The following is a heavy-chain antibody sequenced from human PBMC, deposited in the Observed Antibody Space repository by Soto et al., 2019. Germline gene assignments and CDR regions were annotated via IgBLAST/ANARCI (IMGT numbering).Heavy chain of an antibody. V-gene: IGHV1-46*01. CDR2: INPSGGST. CDR3: ARVPIFSICGGDCHYYFDY. Sequence: ASVKVSCKASGYTFTSYYMHWVRQAPGQGLEWMGIINPSGGSTSYAQKFQGRVTMTRDTSTSTVYTELSSLRSEDTAVYYCARVPIFSICGGDCHYYFDYWGQGTLVTVSS. CDR1: GYTFTSYY. J-gene: IGHJ4*02. D-gene: IGHD2-21*02.